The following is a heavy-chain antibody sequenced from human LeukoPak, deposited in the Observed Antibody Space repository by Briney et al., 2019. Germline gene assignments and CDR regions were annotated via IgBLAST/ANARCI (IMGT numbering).Heavy chain of an antibody. D-gene: IGHD3-22*01. CDR3: ARQDHYYDSSGYRLYYFDY. CDR2: VYYSGST. Sequence: SETLSLTCTVPGGTLNSFYWTWIRQPPGKGLDYIGYVYYSGSTKYNPSLKSRVTISEDTSKNQFSLKLNSVTAADTAVYYCARQDHYYDSSGYRLYYFDYWGQGTLVTVSS. CDR1: GGTLNSFY. V-gene: IGHV4-59*08. J-gene: IGHJ4*02.